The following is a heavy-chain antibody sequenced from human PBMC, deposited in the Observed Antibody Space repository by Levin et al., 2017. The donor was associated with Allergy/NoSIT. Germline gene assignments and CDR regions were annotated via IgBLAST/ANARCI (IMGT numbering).Heavy chain of an antibody. V-gene: IGHV1-2*02. J-gene: IGHJ4*02. D-gene: IGHD6-13*01. CDR2: INPNIDAT. CDR1: GYSFTDYY. CDR3: AREGRYSWYSDFDY. Sequence: GESLKISCTASGYSFTDYYIHWVRQAPGQGPEWMGWINPNIDATTYAQKFQGRVTMTRDTSLSTVYLELSRLTSDDTAFYYCAREGRYSWYSDFDYWGQGTLVTVSS.